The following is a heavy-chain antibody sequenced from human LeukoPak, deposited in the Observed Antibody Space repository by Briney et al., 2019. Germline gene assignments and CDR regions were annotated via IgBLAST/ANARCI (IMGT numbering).Heavy chain of an antibody. CDR3: ARWFRGYRDAFDI. D-gene: IGHD5-18*01. CDR1: GGSISSSSYY. Sequence: PSETLSLTCTVSGGSISSSSYYWGWIRQPPGKGLEWIGSIYYSGSTYCNPSLKSRVTISVDTSKNQFSLKLTSVTAADTAMYYCARWFRGYRDAFDIWGQGTLVTVSS. V-gene: IGHV4-39*01. CDR2: IYYSGST. J-gene: IGHJ3*02.